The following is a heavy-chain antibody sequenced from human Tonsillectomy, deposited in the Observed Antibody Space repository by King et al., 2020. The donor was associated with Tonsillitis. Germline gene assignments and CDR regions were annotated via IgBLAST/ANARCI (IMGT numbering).Heavy chain of an antibody. D-gene: IGHD3-10*01. J-gene: IGHJ4*02. Sequence: VQLQQSGPGLVKPSQTLSLTCAISGDSVSSNSAAWNWLRPSPSRGLEWLGRTYYRSKWYNDYAVSVKSRLTINPDTSKNQFSLQLNSVTPEDTAVYYCARAPYNYVSGSYYPYFDYWGQGTLVTVSS. CDR3: ARAPYNYVSGSYYPYFDY. CDR1: GDSVSSNSAA. CDR2: TYYRSKWYN. V-gene: IGHV6-1*01.